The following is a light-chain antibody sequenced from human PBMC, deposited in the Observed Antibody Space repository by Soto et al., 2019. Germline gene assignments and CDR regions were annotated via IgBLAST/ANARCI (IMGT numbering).Light chain of an antibody. V-gene: IGLV2-23*01. J-gene: IGLJ3*02. CDR1: SSDVGSYNI. CDR2: EGS. Sequence: QSALTQPASVSGSLGQSITISCTGTSSDVGSYNIVSWYQQHPGKVPKLIIYEGSSRPSGVSNRFSGSKSGNTAALTISGLQAEDEADYYCCSYAGSSNWVFGGGTKLTV. CDR3: CSYAGSSNWV.